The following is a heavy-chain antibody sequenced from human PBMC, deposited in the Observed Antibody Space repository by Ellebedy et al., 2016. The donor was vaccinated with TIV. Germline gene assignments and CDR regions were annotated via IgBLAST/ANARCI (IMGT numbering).Heavy chain of an antibody. J-gene: IGHJ4*02. CDR1: GGSIRSSSYY. CDR2: IYYSGST. Sequence: MPSETLSLTCTVSGGSIRSSSYYWGWIRQPPGKGLEWIGSIYYSGSTYYNPSLKSRVTISVDTSKNQFSLKLSSVTAADTAVYYCARLQWLVDYWGQGTLVTVSS. CDR3: ARLQWLVDY. D-gene: IGHD6-19*01. V-gene: IGHV4-39*01.